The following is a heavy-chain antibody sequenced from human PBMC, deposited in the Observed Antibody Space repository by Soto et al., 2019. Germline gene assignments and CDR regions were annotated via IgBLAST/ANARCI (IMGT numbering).Heavy chain of an antibody. J-gene: IGHJ4*02. Sequence: SETLSLTCAVYGGSFSGYYWSWIRQLPGKGLEWIGEINHSGSTNYNQSLKSRVTISVDTSKNQFSLKLSSVTAADTAVYYCASSGDNCSSTSCYPFDYWGQGTLVTVSS. V-gene: IGHV4-34*01. CDR3: ASSGDNCSSTSCYPFDY. CDR2: INHSGST. D-gene: IGHD2-2*01. CDR1: GGSFSGYY.